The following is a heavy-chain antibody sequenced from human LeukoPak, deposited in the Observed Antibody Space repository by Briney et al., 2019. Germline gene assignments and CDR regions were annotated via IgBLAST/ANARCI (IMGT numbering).Heavy chain of an antibody. CDR3: AKDPYTGFIAAAANWFDP. J-gene: IGHJ5*02. D-gene: IGHD6-13*01. Sequence: GGSLRHSCAASGFTFSSYAMSWVRQAPGKGLEWVSAISGSGGSTYYADSVKGRFTISRDNSKNTLYLQMNSLRAEDTAVYYCAKDPYTGFIAAAANWFDPWGQGTLVTVSS. V-gene: IGHV3-23*01. CDR1: GFTFSSYA. CDR2: ISGSGGST.